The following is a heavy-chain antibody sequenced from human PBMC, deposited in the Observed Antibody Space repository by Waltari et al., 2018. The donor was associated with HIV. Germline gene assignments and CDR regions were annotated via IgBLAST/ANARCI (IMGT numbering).Heavy chain of an antibody. D-gene: IGHD2-15*01. CDR2: ISSSIRTI. CDR1: GFTFSSYS. V-gene: IGHV3-48*01. Sequence: EVQLVESGGGLVQPGGSLRLSCAASGFTFSSYSMNWVRQAPGKGLEWVSYISSSIRTIYYADSVKGRFTISRDNAKNSLYLQMNSLRAEDTAVYYCARVGAAYFDYWGQGTLVTVSS. CDR3: ARVGAAYFDY. J-gene: IGHJ4*02.